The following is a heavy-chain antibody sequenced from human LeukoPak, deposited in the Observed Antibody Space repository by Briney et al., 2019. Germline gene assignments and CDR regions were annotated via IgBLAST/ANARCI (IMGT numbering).Heavy chain of an antibody. D-gene: IGHD5-18*01. V-gene: IGHV5-51*01. J-gene: IGHJ5*02. CDR3: VRLTELDSVMGFSSSGGRTGWFDP. CDR2: IYPDDSDA. CDR1: GYSFTSYW. Sequence: GESLKISCKGSGYSFTSYWIGWVRQMPGKGLEWMGIIYPDDSDARYSPSFQGQVTISADNSINTAHLQWSSLRASDTAIYYCVRLTELDSVMGFSSSGGRTGWFDPWGQGTLVTVSS.